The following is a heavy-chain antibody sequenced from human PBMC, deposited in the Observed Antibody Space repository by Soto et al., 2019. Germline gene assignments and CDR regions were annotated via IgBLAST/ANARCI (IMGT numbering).Heavy chain of an antibody. V-gene: IGHV3-30-3*01. CDR3: AREVYYDFWSGFNTHPYYFDD. CDR2: ISDDGSNT. Sequence: QVQLVESGGGVAQPGRSLRLSCAASGFTFSRHTMHWVRQAPGKGLEWVAAISDDGSNTYYADSVKGRFTISRDNSKNTLYLHMNSLSSEDTAVHHCAREVYYDFWSGFNTHPYYFDDWGQGTLVTVSS. CDR1: GFTFSRHT. J-gene: IGHJ4*02. D-gene: IGHD3-3*01.